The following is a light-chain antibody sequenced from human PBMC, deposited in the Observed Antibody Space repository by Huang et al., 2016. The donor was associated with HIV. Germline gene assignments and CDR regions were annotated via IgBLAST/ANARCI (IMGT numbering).Light chain of an antibody. Sequence: DIQMTQFPTSLFASVEDRVTITSRAGQAIDKYLNWYQQKAGRAPRLLSYGASKLQSGVQARFSGRASGTHFSLTINSLQPDDSAIYYCQQSYRTPRTFGQGTNLEI. CDR2: GAS. V-gene: IGKV1-39*01. CDR3: QQSYRTPRT. J-gene: IGKJ2*01. CDR1: QAIDKY.